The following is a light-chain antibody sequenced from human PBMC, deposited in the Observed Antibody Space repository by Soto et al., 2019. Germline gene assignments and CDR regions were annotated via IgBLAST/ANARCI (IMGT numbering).Light chain of an antibody. V-gene: IGKV3-15*01. CDR3: QQYNNWPLT. J-gene: IGKJ4*01. CDR1: QSLSGN. Sequence: EIVMTQSPATLSVSPGERATLSCRASQSLSGNLAWYQHKPGQAPRVLIYAASTRATGIPARFSGSGSGTEFTLTISSRQSEDFALYYCQQYNNWPLTFGGGTKVEIK. CDR2: AAS.